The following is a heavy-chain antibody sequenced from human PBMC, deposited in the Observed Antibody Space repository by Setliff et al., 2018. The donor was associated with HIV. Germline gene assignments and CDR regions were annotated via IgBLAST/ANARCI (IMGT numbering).Heavy chain of an antibody. CDR2: IYYSGTT. J-gene: IGHJ1*01. D-gene: IGHD2-8*02. Sequence: SETLSLTCTVSGGSISSYYWTWIRQSPGKGLEWIGYIYYSGTTNYNPSLKSRVTISIDTSKNQFSRKLTSVTAADTAVYYCARAGPGAEYFQHWGQGALVTVSS. V-gene: IGHV4-59*01. CDR3: ARAGPGAEYFQH. CDR1: GGSISSYY.